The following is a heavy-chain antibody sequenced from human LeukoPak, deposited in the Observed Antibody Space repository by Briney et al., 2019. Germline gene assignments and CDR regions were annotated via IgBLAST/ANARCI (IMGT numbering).Heavy chain of an antibody. J-gene: IGHJ4*02. CDR2: INPNNGGT. V-gene: IGHV1-2*06. CDR1: GGTFSSYA. CDR3: ARGDWGSLDY. Sequence: ASVKVSCKASGGTFSSYAISWVRQAPGQGLEWMGRINPNNGGTNYAQKFQGRVTMTRDMSMSTAYMELSRLRSEDTAVYYCARGDWGSLDYWGQGTLVTVSS. D-gene: IGHD7-27*01.